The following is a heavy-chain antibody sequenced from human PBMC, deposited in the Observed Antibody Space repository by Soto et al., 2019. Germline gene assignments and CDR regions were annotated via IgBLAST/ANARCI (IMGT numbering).Heavy chain of an antibody. V-gene: IGHV3-23*01. CDR1: VFTFSSHA. CDR3: AKDFDSYSSGRYGMDV. D-gene: IGHD6-19*01. Sequence: EVQLLESGGGLVQPGGSLRLSCAASVFTFSSHAMSWVRQAPGKGLEWVSTISSGGDNTYSADSVKGRFTIYRDNSNKTLYLQMNSRRAEYTAVYYCAKDFDSYSSGRYGMDVWGQGTTVTVSS. CDR2: ISSGGDNT. J-gene: IGHJ6*02.